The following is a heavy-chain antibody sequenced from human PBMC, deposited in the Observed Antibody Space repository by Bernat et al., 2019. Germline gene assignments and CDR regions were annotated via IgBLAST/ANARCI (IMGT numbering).Heavy chain of an antibody. J-gene: IGHJ3*02. D-gene: IGHD6-19*01. V-gene: IGHV4-34*01. Sequence: QVQLQQWGAGLLKPSETLSLTCAVYGGSFSGYYWSWIRQPPGKGLEWIGEINHSGSTNYNPSLKSRVTISVDTSKNRFSLKMSSVTAADTAVYYCARGRVAVAIWGQGTMVTVSS. CDR3: ARGRVAVAI. CDR2: INHSGST. CDR1: GGSFSGYY.